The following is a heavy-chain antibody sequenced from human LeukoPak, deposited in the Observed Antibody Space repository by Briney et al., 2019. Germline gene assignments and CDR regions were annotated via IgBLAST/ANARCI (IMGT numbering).Heavy chain of an antibody. CDR2: IDPRDSYT. CDR1: GYSFTNYW. D-gene: IGHD4-17*01. J-gene: IGHJ1*01. CDR3: ARGASKVTTDFANY. V-gene: IGHV5-10-1*01. Sequence: KPGESLTISCKGSGYSFTNYWISWVRQMPGKGLEWMGRIDPRDSYTKYSPSFEGHVTISVDKSISSAFLQWNSLKASDTAIYYCARGASKVTTDFANYWGQGTQVAVSS.